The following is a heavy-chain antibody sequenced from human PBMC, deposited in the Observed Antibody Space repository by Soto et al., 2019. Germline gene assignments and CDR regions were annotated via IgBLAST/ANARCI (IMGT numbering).Heavy chain of an antibody. Sequence: PSETLSLTCTVSGGSISSSSYYWGWIRQPPGKGLEWIGSIYYSGSTYYNPSLKSRVTISVDTSKNQFSLKLSSVTAADTAVYYCASLGSGCSGGSCYPDAFDIWGQGTMVTVS. D-gene: IGHD2-15*01. CDR2: IYYSGST. CDR3: ASLGSGCSGGSCYPDAFDI. V-gene: IGHV4-39*01. J-gene: IGHJ3*02. CDR1: GGSISSSSYY.